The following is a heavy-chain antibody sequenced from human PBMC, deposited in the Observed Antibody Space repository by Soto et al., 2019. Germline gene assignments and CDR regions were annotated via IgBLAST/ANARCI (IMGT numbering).Heavy chain of an antibody. CDR1: GFTFSDHY. V-gene: IGHV3-72*01. D-gene: IGHD3-10*01. Sequence: EVQLVESGGGLVQPGGSLRLSCAASGFTFSDHYMDWVRQAPGKGLEWVGLIRDKANSYTTEYAASVRGRFTISGDESKNSVYLQMNSLKTEDTAVYYCARRPGSGSSVDYWGQGTLVTVSS. CDR2: IRDKANSYTT. J-gene: IGHJ4*02. CDR3: ARRPGSGSSVDY.